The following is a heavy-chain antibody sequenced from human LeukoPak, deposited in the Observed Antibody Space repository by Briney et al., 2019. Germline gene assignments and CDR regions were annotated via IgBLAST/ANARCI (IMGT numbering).Heavy chain of an antibody. J-gene: IGHJ3*02. D-gene: IGHD2-8*01. Sequence: AGGSLRLSCAASGFTVSSNYMSWVRQAPGKGLEWVSVIYSGGSTYYADSVKGRFTISGDNSKNTLYLQMNSLRAEDTAVYYCARELKAGGGAFDIWGQGTMVTVSS. V-gene: IGHV3-53*01. CDR3: ARELKAGGGAFDI. CDR2: IYSGGST. CDR1: GFTVSSNY.